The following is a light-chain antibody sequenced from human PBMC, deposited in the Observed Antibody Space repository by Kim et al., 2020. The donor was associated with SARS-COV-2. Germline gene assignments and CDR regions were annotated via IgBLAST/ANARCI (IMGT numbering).Light chain of an antibody. Sequence: DIQMTQSPSALSASVGDRVTITCRASQGIRNYLAWYQQKPGKVPRLPIYATSTLQSGVPSRFSGSGFGTDFTLAISSLQPEDVATYYCQKYNSAPRTFGPGTKVDIK. CDR2: ATS. CDR1: QGIRNY. J-gene: IGKJ3*01. V-gene: IGKV1-27*01. CDR3: QKYNSAPRT.